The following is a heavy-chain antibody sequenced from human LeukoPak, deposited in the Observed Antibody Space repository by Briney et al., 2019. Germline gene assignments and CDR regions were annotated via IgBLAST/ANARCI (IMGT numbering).Heavy chain of an antibody. Sequence: GGSLRLSCAASGFAFSSYAMHWVRQAPGKRLEWVAVISYDGSNKYYADSVKGRFTISRDNSKNTLYLQMNSLRAEDTAVYYCARGLNGALDYWGQGTLVTVSS. D-gene: IGHD1-1*01. CDR1: GFAFSSYA. J-gene: IGHJ4*02. V-gene: IGHV3-30-3*01. CDR3: ARGLNGALDY. CDR2: ISYDGSNK.